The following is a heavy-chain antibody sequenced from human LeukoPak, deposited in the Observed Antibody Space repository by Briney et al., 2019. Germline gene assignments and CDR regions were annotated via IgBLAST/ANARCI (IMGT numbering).Heavy chain of an antibody. Sequence: GGSLRLSCAASGFTFSSYAMSWVRQAPGKGLEWVSAISGSGGSTYYADSAKGRFTISRDNSKNTLYLQMNSLRAEDTAVYYCAKSMVRGVIPPLGYYGMDVWGQGTTVTVSS. D-gene: IGHD3-10*01. V-gene: IGHV3-23*01. J-gene: IGHJ6*02. CDR1: GFTFSSYA. CDR2: ISGSGGST. CDR3: AKSMVRGVIPPLGYYGMDV.